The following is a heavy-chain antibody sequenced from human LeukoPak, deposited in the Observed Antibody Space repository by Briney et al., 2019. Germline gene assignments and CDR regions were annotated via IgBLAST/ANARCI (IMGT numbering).Heavy chain of an antibody. CDR3: ARDLYYYVAMDV. V-gene: IGHV3-23*01. J-gene: IGHJ6*02. Sequence: GGSLRLSCAASGFTFSAYAMTWIRQAPGKGLEWVSSIGSDNRPHYSESVKGRFAISRDNSKNTLFLQLNSLRAGDIALYYCARDLYYYVAMDVWGQGTTVTVSS. CDR1: GFTFSAYA. CDR2: IGSDNRP.